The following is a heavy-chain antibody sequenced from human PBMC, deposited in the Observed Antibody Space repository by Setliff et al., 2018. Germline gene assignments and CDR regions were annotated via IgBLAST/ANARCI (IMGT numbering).Heavy chain of an antibody. D-gene: IGHD2-15*01. CDR1: GFAFSNFA. J-gene: IGHJ4*02. CDR2: IYHDGNT. Sequence: PGGSLRLSCEASGFAFSNFAMNWVRQAPGKGLEWIGHIYHDGNTKSYPSVHYNPSLKSRVTISIDTSRDQFSLKLISMIAADTAVYYCARGRNIADRLLDSWGQGTLVTVSS. CDR3: ARGRNIADRLLDS. V-gene: IGHV4-34*01.